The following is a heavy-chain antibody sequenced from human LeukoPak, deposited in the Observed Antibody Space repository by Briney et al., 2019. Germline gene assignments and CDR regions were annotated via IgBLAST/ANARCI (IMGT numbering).Heavy chain of an antibody. CDR3: AKAPLRGYSYGYFDY. Sequence: PGGSLRLSCAASGFTFSSYGMHWVRQAPGKGLEWVAFIRYDGSNKYYADSVKGRFTISGDNAKNSLYLQMNSLRAEDTALYYCAKAPLRGYSYGYFDYWGQGTLVTVSS. D-gene: IGHD5-18*01. V-gene: IGHV3-30*02. J-gene: IGHJ4*02. CDR1: GFTFSSYG. CDR2: IRYDGSNK.